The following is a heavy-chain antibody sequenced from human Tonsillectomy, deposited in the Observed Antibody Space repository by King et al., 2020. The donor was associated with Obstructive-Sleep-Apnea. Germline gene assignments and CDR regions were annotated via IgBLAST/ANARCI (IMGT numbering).Heavy chain of an antibody. CDR2: ISGSGGST. D-gene: IGHD3-9*01. CDR3: AKVLYDILTGYYNYYYYGMDV. Sequence: VQLVESGGGLVQPGGSLRLSCAASGFTFSSYAMSWVRQAPGKGLEWVSAISGSGGSTYYADSGKGRFTISRDNSKNTLYLQMNSLRAEDTAVYYCAKVLYDILTGYYNYYYYGMDVWGQGTTVTVSS. V-gene: IGHV3-23*04. J-gene: IGHJ6*02. CDR1: GFTFSSYA.